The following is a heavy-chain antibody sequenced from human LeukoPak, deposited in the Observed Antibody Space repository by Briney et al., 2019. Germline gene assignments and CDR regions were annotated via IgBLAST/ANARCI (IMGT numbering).Heavy chain of an antibody. V-gene: IGHV4-59*08. J-gene: IGHJ4*02. CDR3: ARRINYYGSGSYQTLFDY. D-gene: IGHD3-10*01. CDR1: GGSISSYY. Sequence: PSETLSLTCTVSGGSISSYYWSWIRQPPGEGLEWIGYIYYSGSTNYNPSLKSRVTISVDTSKNQFSLKLSSVTAADTAVYYCARRINYYGSGSYQTLFDYWGQRTLVTVSS. CDR2: IYYSGST.